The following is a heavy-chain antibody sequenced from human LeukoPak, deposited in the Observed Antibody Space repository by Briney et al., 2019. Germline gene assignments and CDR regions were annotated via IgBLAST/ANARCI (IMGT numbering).Heavy chain of an antibody. Sequence: ASVTDTFKSSGYTFPSYVLSWLRQAPGQGLEWMGWISAYNGNTDYAQKLQGRVTMTTDTSTSTAYVELRSLRSDDTAVYYCARARHSAAGGWALAFDYWGQGTLVTVSS. J-gene: IGHJ4*02. V-gene: IGHV1-18*01. CDR1: GYTFPSYV. CDR2: ISAYNGNT. D-gene: IGHD6-19*01. CDR3: ARARHSAAGGWALAFDY.